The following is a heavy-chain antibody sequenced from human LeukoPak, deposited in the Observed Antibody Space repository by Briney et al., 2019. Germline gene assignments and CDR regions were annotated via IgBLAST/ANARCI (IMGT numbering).Heavy chain of an antibody. Sequence: SETLSLTCTVSGGSISSSSYYWGWIRQPPGKGLEWIGNIYYSGSTYYNPSLKSRVTISVDTSKNQFSLKLSSVTAADTAVYYCARQSGSYPIDYWGQGTLVTVSS. V-gene: IGHV4-39*01. CDR1: GGSISSSSYY. CDR2: IYYSGST. J-gene: IGHJ4*02. CDR3: ARQSGSYPIDY. D-gene: IGHD1-26*01.